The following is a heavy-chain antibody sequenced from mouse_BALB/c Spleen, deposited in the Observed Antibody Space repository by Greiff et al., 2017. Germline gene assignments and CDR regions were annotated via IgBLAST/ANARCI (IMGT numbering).Heavy chain of an antibody. CDR1: GFSLTSYG. Sequence: VQLQQSGPGLVQPSQSLSITCTVSGFSLTSYGVHWVRQSPGKGLEWLGVIWSGGSTDYNSALKSRLSISKDNSKSQVFLKMNSLQTDDTARYYCARDNGNYHWYFDVWGAGTTVTVAS. V-gene: IGHV2-4-1*01. CDR3: ARDNGNYHWYFDV. J-gene: IGHJ1*01. CDR2: IWSGGST. D-gene: IGHD2-1*01.